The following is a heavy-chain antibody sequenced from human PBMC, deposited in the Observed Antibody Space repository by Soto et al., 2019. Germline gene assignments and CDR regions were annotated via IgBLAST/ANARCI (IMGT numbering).Heavy chain of an antibody. D-gene: IGHD5-18*01. V-gene: IGHV3-23*01. Sequence: GGSLRLSCAASGFTFSSYAMSWFRQAPGKGLEWVSAISCSGGSTYYADSVKGRFTISRDNSKNTLYLQMNSLRAEDTAVYYCAKQTGYSYGPFDYWGQGTLVTVSS. CDR1: GFTFSSYA. CDR3: AKQTGYSYGPFDY. J-gene: IGHJ4*02. CDR2: ISCSGGST.